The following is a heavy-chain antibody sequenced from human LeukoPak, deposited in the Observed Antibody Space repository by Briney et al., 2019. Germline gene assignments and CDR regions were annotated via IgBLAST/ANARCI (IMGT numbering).Heavy chain of an antibody. V-gene: IGHV1-18*01. CDR1: GYTFTSYG. CDR2: ISAYNGNT. CDR3: ARDARRGVELKAFDI. D-gene: IGHD1-7*01. Sequence: ASVKVSCKASGYTFTSYGISWVRQAPGQGLERMGWISAYNGNTNYAQKLQGRVTMTTDTSTSTAYMELRSLRSDDTAVYYCARDARRGVELKAFDIWGQGTMVTVSS. J-gene: IGHJ3*02.